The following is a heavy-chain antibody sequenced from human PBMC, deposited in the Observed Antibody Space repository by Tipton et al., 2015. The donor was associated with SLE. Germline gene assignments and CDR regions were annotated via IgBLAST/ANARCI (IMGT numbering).Heavy chain of an antibody. CDR1: GGSISSHY. CDR3: ARDYNMRAFAF. J-gene: IGHJ3*01. CDR2: IDYSGST. D-gene: IGHD5-24*01. V-gene: IGHV4-59*11. Sequence: TLSLTCTVSGGSISSHYWSWFRQPPGKGLEWVGYIDYSGSTNYNPSLKSRVTISVDTSKNQFSLKLSSVTAADTAVYYCARDYNMRAFAFWCQGTMVTVPS.